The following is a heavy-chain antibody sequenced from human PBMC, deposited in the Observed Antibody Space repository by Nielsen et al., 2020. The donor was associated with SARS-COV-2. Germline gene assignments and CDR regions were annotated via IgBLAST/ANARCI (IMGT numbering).Heavy chain of an antibody. CDR1: GGSFSGYY. V-gene: IGHV4-34*01. CDR2: INHSGST. D-gene: IGHD6-13*01. CDR3: AREYASGWYMDY. Sequence: SETLSLTCAVYGGSFSGYYWSWIRQSPGKGLEWIGEINHSGSTDYNPSLKSRVTISVDTSNNQFSLKLTPVTAADTAVYYCAREYASGWYMDYWGQGTLVTVSS. J-gene: IGHJ4*02.